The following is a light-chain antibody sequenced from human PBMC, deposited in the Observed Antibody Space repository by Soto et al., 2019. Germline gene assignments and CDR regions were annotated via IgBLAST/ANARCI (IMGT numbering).Light chain of an antibody. J-gene: IGLJ1*01. CDR2: EVS. CDR1: SSDVGGYNY. Sequence: QSALTQPASVSGSPGQSITISCTGTSSDVGGYNYVSWYQQHPGKAPKLMIYEVSNRPSGVSNRFSGSKSGNTVSLTISGLQAEDEADYYCSSYTSSSNYVFGTGTKLTVL. V-gene: IGLV2-14*01. CDR3: SSYTSSSNYV.